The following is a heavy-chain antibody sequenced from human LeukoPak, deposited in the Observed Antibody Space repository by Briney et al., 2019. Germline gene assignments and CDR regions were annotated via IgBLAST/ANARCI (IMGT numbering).Heavy chain of an antibody. D-gene: IGHD4-17*01. CDR2: ISASGDVT. J-gene: IGHJ6*02. Sequence: QPGGSLRLSCAASGFSFSAYPMGWVRQAPGKGLQWLSGISASGDVTFHADRVKGRFTISRDNSKNTLYLQMNSLRAEDTAVYYCAKDQVLTTVTSGYYYGMDVWGQGTTVTVSS. CDR1: GFSFSAYP. V-gene: IGHV3-23*01. CDR3: AKDQVLTTVTSGYYYGMDV.